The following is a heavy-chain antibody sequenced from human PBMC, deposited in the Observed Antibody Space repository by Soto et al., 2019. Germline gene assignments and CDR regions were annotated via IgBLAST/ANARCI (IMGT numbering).Heavy chain of an antibody. D-gene: IGHD3-22*01. Sequence: QITLKESGPTLVKPTQTLTLTCTFSGFSLSTSGVGVGWIRQPPGKALEWLALIYWDDDKRYSPSLNSRLTTTKDTTNNQVVLTMTNMDPVDTATYYCARFDYYDSSGYYGGQWDWGQGTLVTVSS. J-gene: IGHJ4*02. V-gene: IGHV2-5*02. CDR1: GFSLSTSGVG. CDR2: IYWDDDK. CDR3: ARFDYYDSSGYYGGQWD.